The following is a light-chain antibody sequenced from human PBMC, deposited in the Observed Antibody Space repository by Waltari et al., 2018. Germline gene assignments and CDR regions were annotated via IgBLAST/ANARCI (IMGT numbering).Light chain of an antibody. CDR2: AAS. Sequence: DIQMTQSPSSLSASVGDRVTITCRASQSISNYLNWYQQKPGKAPKLLNYAASSLQSGVPSRFSGSGSGTDFTLTISSLQPEDFATYHCQQSYSTPWTFGQGTNVEIK. J-gene: IGKJ1*01. CDR1: QSISNY. V-gene: IGKV1-39*01. CDR3: QQSYSTPWT.